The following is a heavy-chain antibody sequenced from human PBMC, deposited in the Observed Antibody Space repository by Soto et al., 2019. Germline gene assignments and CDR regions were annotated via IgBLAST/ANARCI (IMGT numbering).Heavy chain of an antibody. CDR1: GDSYNSYH. D-gene: IGHD3-22*01. CDR2: INPSGGST. J-gene: IGHJ4*02. V-gene: IGHV1-46*02. CDR3: ARDSSGSGGYFDY. Sequence: GTSVKVSCEASGDSYNSYHMHWVRQAPGQGLEWMGIINPSGGSTSYAEKFQGRVTMTRDTSTSTVYMELSSLRSEDTAVYYCARDSSGSGGYFDYWGQGTLVTVSS.